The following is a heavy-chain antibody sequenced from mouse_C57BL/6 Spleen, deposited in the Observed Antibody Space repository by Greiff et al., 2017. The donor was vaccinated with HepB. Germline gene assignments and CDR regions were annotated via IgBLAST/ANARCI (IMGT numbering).Heavy chain of an antibody. J-gene: IGHJ3*01. CDR3: ARDRRDYDGFAY. Sequence: EVQLKQSGPGLVKPSQSLSLTCSVTGYSITSSYYWNWIRQFPGNKLEWMGYISYDGSNNYNPSLKNRISITRDTSKNQFFLKLNSVTTEDTATYYCARDRRDYDGFAYWGQGTLVTVSA. CDR1: GYSITSSYY. D-gene: IGHD2-4*01. V-gene: IGHV3-6*01. CDR2: ISYDGSN.